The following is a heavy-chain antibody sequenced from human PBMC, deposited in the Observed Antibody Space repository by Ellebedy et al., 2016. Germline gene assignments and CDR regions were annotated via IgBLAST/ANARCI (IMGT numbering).Heavy chain of an antibody. CDR3: ARDRYPNPYSSSLAGMDV. CDR1: GGSISSSSYY. CDR2: IYYSGST. Sequence: SETLSLTCTVSGGSISSSSYYWGWIRQPPGKGLEWIGNIYYSGSTYYIPSLKSRVTISVDTSKNQFSLQLNSVTPEDTAVYYCARDRYPNPYSSSLAGMDVWGQGTTVTVSS. J-gene: IGHJ6*02. V-gene: IGHV4-39*02. D-gene: IGHD6-13*01.